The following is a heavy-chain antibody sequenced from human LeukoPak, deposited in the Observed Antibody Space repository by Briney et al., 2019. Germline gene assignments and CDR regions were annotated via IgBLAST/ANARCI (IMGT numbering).Heavy chain of an antibody. CDR1: GGSISSSSYY. J-gene: IGHJ6*03. D-gene: IGHD1-1*01. CDR3: ARESKYTERYYYYYMDV. Sequence: SETLSLTCTVSGGSISSSSYYWGWIRQPPGKGLEWIGSIYYSGSTYYNPSLKSRVTISVDTSKNQFSLKLSSVTAADTAVYYCARESKYTERYYYYYMDVWGKGTTVTVSS. V-gene: IGHV4-39*07. CDR2: IYYSGST.